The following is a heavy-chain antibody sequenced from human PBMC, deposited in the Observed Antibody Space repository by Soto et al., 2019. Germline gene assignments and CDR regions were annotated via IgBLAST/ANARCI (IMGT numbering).Heavy chain of an antibody. CDR3: ARARQMVINPYYYAMDI. Sequence: QVRLVQSGAEVKKPGASVKVSCKASGYTFNRYYLHWVRQAPGPGLEWMGWISPNSGGTTYAQNFQGRVTMTSDTSVSTAYMELSRLRSDDTAVYYCARARQMVINPYYYAMDIWGQGTTVTVSS. CDR1: GYTFNRYY. J-gene: IGHJ6*02. V-gene: IGHV1-2*02. D-gene: IGHD3-22*01. CDR2: ISPNSGGT.